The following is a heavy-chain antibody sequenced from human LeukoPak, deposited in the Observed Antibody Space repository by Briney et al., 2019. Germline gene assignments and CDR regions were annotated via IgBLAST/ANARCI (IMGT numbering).Heavy chain of an antibody. CDR1: GFTFSTYA. CDR2: ISGNGVST. Sequence: PGGSLRLSCAASGFTFSTYAMSWVRQAPGKGLKWVSTISGNGVSTYYANSVKGRFTISRDNSKNTLWLQMNSLRAEDTALYYCAKPQYDSSWYYFDYWGQGTLVTVSS. D-gene: IGHD6-13*01. V-gene: IGHV3-23*01. CDR3: AKPQYDSSWYYFDY. J-gene: IGHJ4*02.